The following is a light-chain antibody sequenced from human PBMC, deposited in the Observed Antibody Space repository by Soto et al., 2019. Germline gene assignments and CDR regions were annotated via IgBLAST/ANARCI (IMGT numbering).Light chain of an antibody. CDR3: QSYDSILSAVV. J-gene: IGLJ2*01. V-gene: IGLV1-40*01. CDR1: SSNIGAGYD. CDR2: GNS. Sequence: QSVLTQPPSVSGAPGQRVTISCTGSSSNIGAGYDVHWYQQLPVTAPKLLIYGNSNRPSGVPDRFSGSKSGTSASQAITGLQAEDEADYSCQSYDSILSAVVLGGGTKLTVL.